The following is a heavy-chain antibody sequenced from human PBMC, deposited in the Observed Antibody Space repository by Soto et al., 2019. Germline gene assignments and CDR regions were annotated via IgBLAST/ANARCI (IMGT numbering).Heavy chain of an antibody. J-gene: IGHJ4*02. Sequence: GGSLRLSCAASGFTFSSYWMSWVRQAPGKGLEWVANIKQDGSEKYYVDSVKGRFTISRDNAKNSLYLQMNSLRAEDTAVYYCARGGKAEARRMGSYRPFDYWGQGTLVTVSS. CDR3: ARGGKAEARRMGSYRPFDY. CDR1: GFTFSSYW. D-gene: IGHD3-16*02. CDR2: IKQDGSEK. V-gene: IGHV3-7*01.